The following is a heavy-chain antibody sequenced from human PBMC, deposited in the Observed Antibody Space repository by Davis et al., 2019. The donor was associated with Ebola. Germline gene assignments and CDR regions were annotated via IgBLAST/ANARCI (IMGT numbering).Heavy chain of an antibody. J-gene: IGHJ4*02. CDR2: IKSKTDGGTT. Sequence: GGSLRLSCAASGFTFSNAWMTWVRQAPGKGLEWVGRIKSKTDGGTTDYAAPVKGRFTISRDDSKNTLYLQMNSLKTEDTAVYYCTTGEYSSSEGLRDYWGQGTLVTVSS. D-gene: IGHD6-6*01. CDR3: TTGEYSSSEGLRDY. CDR1: GFTFSNAW. V-gene: IGHV3-15*01.